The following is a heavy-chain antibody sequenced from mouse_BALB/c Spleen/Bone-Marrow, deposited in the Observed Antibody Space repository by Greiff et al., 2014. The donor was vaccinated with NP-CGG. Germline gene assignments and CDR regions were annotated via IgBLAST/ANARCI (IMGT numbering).Heavy chain of an antibody. CDR1: GFTFTDYY. CDR2: IRNKANGYTT. V-gene: IGHV7-3*02. D-gene: IGHD2-14*01. J-gene: IGHJ4*01. Sequence: EVQLVESGGGLVQPGGSLRLSCATSGFTFTDYYMSWVRQPPGKALEWLGFIRNKANGYTTEYSASVKGRFTISRDNSQSILYLQMNTLRAEDSATYYCAREREYDDSAMDYWGQGTSVTVSS. CDR3: AREREYDDSAMDY.